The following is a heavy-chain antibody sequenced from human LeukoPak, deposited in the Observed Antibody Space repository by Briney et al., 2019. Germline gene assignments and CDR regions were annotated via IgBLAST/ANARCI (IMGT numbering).Heavy chain of an antibody. D-gene: IGHD3-3*01. Sequence: GGALRLSCAASGFTFNYAWMSWVRQVPGKGLEWVGQTVSEIDGGTTDYAAPVKGRFTISRDDSKSTLYLQMNSLRAEDTAVYYCARGPGITIFGVVDFDYWGQGTLVTVSS. J-gene: IGHJ4*02. V-gene: IGHV3-15*04. CDR1: GFTFNYAW. CDR2: TVSEIDGGTT. CDR3: ARGPGITIFGVVDFDY.